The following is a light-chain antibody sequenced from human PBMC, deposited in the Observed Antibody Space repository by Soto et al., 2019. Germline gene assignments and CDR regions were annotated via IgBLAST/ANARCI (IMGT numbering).Light chain of an antibody. CDR3: MQGTYWPYT. J-gene: IGKJ2*01. V-gene: IGKV2-30*01. CDR1: QSLVYSDGNTY. CDR2: SVS. Sequence: DVVMTQSPLSLPVTIGQPASISCRSSQSLVYSDGNTYLIWYQQRPGRSPRRLIYSVSNRDSGVPDRFRGRGSGTDFTIKIHKVEAEEGWVYYCMQGTYWPYTFGQGTKLEI.